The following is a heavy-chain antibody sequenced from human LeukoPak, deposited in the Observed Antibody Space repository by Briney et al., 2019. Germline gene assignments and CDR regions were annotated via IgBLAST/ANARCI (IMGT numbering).Heavy chain of an antibody. Sequence: GGSLRLSCAASGFTFSSYTMNWVRQAPGKGLEWVSYISSSTSTIYYADSVKGRFTISRDNAKNSLYLQMNSLRAEDTAVYYCAKDRCSNGIGCYYYYMDVWGKGTTVTISS. D-gene: IGHD2-8*01. V-gene: IGHV3-48*04. J-gene: IGHJ6*03. CDR1: GFTFSSYT. CDR2: ISSSTSTI. CDR3: AKDRCSNGIGCYYYYMDV.